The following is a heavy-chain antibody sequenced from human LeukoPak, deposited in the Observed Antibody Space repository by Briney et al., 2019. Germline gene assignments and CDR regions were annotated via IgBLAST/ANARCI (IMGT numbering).Heavy chain of an antibody. D-gene: IGHD4-23*01. J-gene: IGHJ4*02. CDR2: IRQDGSVQ. V-gene: IGHV3-7*01. CDR1: GFTFSSYW. Sequence: GGSLRLSCAASGFTFSSYWMSWVRQAPGKGLEWVANIRQDGSVQNYVDSVKGRFTISRDNPKNSVYLQMSSLRAEDTAVYYCARGHGGNSNPKFDYWGQGTLVTVSS. CDR3: ARGHGGNSNPKFDY.